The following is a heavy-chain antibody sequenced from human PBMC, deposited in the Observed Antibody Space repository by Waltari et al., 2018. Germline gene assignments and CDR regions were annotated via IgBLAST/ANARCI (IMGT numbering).Heavy chain of an antibody. V-gene: IGHV3-30*18. CDR2: ISYDGSNK. J-gene: IGHJ5*02. D-gene: IGHD4-17*01. CDR3: AKDANPYGDYWGGWFDP. CDR1: GFTFSCFG. Sequence: QVQLVESGGGVVQPGRPLRLSCAASGFTFSCFGMHWARPAPGMGLEWVAVISYDGSNKYYADSVKGRFTISRDNSKNTLYLQMNSLRAEDTAVYYCAKDANPYGDYWGGWFDPWGQGTLVTVSS.